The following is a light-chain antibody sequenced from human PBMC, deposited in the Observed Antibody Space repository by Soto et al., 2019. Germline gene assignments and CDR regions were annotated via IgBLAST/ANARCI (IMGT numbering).Light chain of an antibody. CDR2: ANN. Sequence: QSVLTQPPSVSGAPGQRVTISCTGSSSNIGAGYDVHWYQQLPGTAPKLFIYANNNRPSGVPDRFSGYKSDTSASLAVTGLRAEDEADYYCQSYDNSLSAWVFGGGTKVTVL. J-gene: IGLJ3*02. CDR1: SSNIGAGYD. CDR3: QSYDNSLSAWV. V-gene: IGLV1-40*01.